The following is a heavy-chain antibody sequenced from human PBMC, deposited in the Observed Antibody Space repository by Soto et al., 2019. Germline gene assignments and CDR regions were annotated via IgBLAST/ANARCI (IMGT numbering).Heavy chain of an antibody. J-gene: IGHJ4*02. Sequence: SLRLSCAASGFTFSSYGMHWVRQAPGKGLEWVAVISYDGSNKYYADSVKGRFTISRDNSKNTLYLQMNSLRAEDTAVYYCAKAPLYGDYYFDYWGQGTLVTVSS. D-gene: IGHD4-17*01. V-gene: IGHV3-30*18. CDR1: GFTFSSYG. CDR2: ISYDGSNK. CDR3: AKAPLYGDYYFDY.